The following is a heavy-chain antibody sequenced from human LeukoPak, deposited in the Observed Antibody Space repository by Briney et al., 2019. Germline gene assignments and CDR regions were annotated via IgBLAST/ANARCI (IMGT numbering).Heavy chain of an antibody. D-gene: IGHD6-6*01. CDR3: AFYSSSSAGAFDI. J-gene: IGHJ3*02. V-gene: IGHV4-34*01. CDR1: GRSFSGYY. CDR2: INHSGST. Sequence: SETLSLTCAVYGRSFSGYYWSWIRQPPGKGLEWIGEINHSGSTNYNPSLKSRVTISVDTSKNQFSLRLSSVTAADTAVYYCAFYSSSSAGAFDIWGQGTMVTVSS.